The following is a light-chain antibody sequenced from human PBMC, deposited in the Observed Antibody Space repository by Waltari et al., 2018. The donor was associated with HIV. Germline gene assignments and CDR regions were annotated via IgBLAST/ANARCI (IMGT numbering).Light chain of an antibody. CDR2: WAA. CDR1: HSVFYRPNNKNY. J-gene: IGKJ1*01. Sequence: DVVMTQSPDSLSVCPGERATINCTSTHSVFYRPNNKNYIAWYQQRPGQAPKLLIYWAATRESGVSDRFSGSGSGTNFTLTISSLRTEDLSIYYCQQYYRLPPTFGQGTRVE. V-gene: IGKV4-1*01. CDR3: QQYYRLPPT.